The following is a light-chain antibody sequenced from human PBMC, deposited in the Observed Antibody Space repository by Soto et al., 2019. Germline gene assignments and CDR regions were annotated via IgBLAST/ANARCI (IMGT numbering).Light chain of an antibody. Sequence: QSALTQPASVSGSPGQSITISCTGTSSDIGAYKFVFWYQQHPGNAPKLMIYDVSNRPSGVSNRFSGSKSGNTASLTISGLQAEDEADYYCSSYTSSSTLIFGGGTKLTVL. J-gene: IGLJ2*01. CDR3: SSYTSSSTLI. CDR1: SSDIGAYKF. CDR2: DVS. V-gene: IGLV2-14*03.